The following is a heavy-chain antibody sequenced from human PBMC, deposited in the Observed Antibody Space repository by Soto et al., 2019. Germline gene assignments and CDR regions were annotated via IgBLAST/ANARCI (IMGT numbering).Heavy chain of an antibody. D-gene: IGHD4-17*01. V-gene: IGHV1-69*13. CDR1: GGTFSSYA. J-gene: IGHJ6*02. CDR3: ARAPSYGDYYYYGMDV. CDR2: IIPIFGTA. Sequence: VASVKVSCKASGGTFSSYAISWVRQAPGQGLEWMGGIIPIFGTANYAQKFQGRVTITADESTSTAYMELSSLRSGDTAVYYCARAPSYGDYYYYGMDVWGQGTTVTVSS.